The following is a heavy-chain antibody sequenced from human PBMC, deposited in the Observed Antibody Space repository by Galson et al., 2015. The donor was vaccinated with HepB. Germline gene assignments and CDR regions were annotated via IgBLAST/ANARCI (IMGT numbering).Heavy chain of an antibody. CDR1: GFTFSSYS. D-gene: IGHD5-18*01. Sequence: SLRLSCAASGFTFSSYSMNWVRQAPGKGLEWVSSISSSSSYIYYADSVKGRFTISRDNAQNSLYLQMNSLRAEDTAVYYCARAERGYSYGYFDYWGQGTLVTVSS. J-gene: IGHJ4*02. CDR3: ARAERGYSYGYFDY. V-gene: IGHV3-21*01. CDR2: ISSSSSYI.